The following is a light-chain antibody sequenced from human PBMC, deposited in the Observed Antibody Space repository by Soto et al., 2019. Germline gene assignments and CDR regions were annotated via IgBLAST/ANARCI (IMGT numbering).Light chain of an antibody. CDR1: SSNIGSNP. CDR2: DNI. J-gene: IGLJ2*01. V-gene: IGLV1-44*01. CDR3: AAWDDSLSGHVV. Sequence: QSVLTQPPSASGTPGQRVTISCSGSSSNIGSNPVNWYQQLPGTAPKLLMYDNIQRPSGVPDRFSGSKSGTSASLAISGLQSEDEADYYCAAWDDSLSGHVVFGGGTQLTVL.